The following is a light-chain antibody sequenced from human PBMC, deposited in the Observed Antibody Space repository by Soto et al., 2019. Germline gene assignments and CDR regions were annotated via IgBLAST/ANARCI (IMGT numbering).Light chain of an antibody. CDR3: CSYAGTYTLWV. CDR2: EVS. Sequence: QSALTQPASVSGSPGQSITISCTGTSSDVGGYNYVSWYQQHPGKAPKLLIFEVSHRPSGVSYRFSGSKSGNTASLTISGLQAEDEADYYCCSYAGTYTLWVFGGGTKLTVL. V-gene: IGLV2-14*01. J-gene: IGLJ3*02. CDR1: SSDVGGYNY.